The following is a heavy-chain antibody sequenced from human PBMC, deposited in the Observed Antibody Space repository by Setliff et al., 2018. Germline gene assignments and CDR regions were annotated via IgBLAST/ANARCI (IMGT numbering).Heavy chain of an antibody. CDR3: RVWVTMIEVDS. CDR1: GDSFSDYY. D-gene: IGHD3-22*01. Sequence: PSETLSLTCAVYGDSFSDYYWSWIRQPPGKGLEWIEEINNSGSTNYNPSLKSRVTISVDTSKKQYPLNLNYVTAADMAVYYCRVWVTMIEVDSWAQGTLVTVSS. V-gene: IGHV4-34*01. J-gene: IGHJ4*02. CDR2: INNSGST.